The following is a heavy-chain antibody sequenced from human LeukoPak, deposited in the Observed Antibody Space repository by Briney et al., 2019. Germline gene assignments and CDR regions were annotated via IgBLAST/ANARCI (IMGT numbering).Heavy chain of an antibody. CDR1: GYTFTGYY. CDR3: ARGYYYGSGSYYDY. D-gene: IGHD3-10*01. CDR2: INPNSGGT. J-gene: IGHJ4*02. Sequence: GASVKVSCKASGYTFTGYYMHWVRQAPGQGLEWMGWINPNSGGTNYAQKFQGRVTMTRDTSISTAYMELSRLRSDDTAVYYCARGYYYGSGSYYDYWGQGTLVTVSS. V-gene: IGHV1-2*02.